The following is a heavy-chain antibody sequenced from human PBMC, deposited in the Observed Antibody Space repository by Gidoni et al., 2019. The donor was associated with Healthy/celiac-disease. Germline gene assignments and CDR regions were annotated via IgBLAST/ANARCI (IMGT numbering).Heavy chain of an antibody. CDR3: AKGDYGSGSYRGGFDY. V-gene: IGHV3-23*04. CDR2: ISGSGGST. Sequence: EVQLVESGGGLVQPGGSLRLSCAASGFTFSSYAMSWVRQAPGKGLEWVSAISGSGGSTYYADSVKGRFTISRDNSKNTLYLQMNSLRAEDTAVYYCAKGDYGSGSYRGGFDYWGQGTLVTVSS. D-gene: IGHD3-10*01. J-gene: IGHJ4*02. CDR1: GFTFSSYA.